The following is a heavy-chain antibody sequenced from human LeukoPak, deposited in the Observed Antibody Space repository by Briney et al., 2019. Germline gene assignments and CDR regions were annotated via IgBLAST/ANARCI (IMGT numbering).Heavy chain of an antibody. CDR3: ARAPGGGATIVFDY. Sequence: GGSLRLSCAASGFTFSSYAMHWVRQAPGKGLEWVAVISYDGSNKYYADSVKGRFTISRDNSKNTLYLQMNSLRAEDTAVYYCARAPGGGATIVFDYWGQGTLVTVSS. D-gene: IGHD1-26*01. CDR2: ISYDGSNK. V-gene: IGHV3-30-3*01. CDR1: GFTFSSYA. J-gene: IGHJ4*02.